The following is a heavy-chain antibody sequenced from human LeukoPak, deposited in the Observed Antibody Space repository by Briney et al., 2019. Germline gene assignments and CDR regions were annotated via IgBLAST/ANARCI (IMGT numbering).Heavy chain of an antibody. J-gene: IGHJ4*02. CDR2: IDPSSTDI. D-gene: IGHD6-19*01. CDR3: AREGSSGWYPNMPFDY. V-gene: IGHV3-21*01. Sequence: GGSLRLSCAASGFIFSNYKMNWVRQAPGKGPEWLSCIDPSSTDIRYADSVKGRFTISRDNSKNTLYLQMNSLRAEDTAVYYCAREGSSGWYPNMPFDYWGQGTLVTVSS. CDR1: GFIFSNYK.